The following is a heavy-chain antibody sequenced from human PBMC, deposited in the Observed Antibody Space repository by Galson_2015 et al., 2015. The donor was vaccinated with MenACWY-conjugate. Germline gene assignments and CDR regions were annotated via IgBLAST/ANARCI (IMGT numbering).Heavy chain of an antibody. D-gene: IGHD3-22*01. CDR1: GFTFRNYA. V-gene: IGHV3-23*01. CDR2: VSSSAYTT. Sequence: SLRLSCAASGFTFRNYAMNWVRQTPGKGLEWVPSVSSSAYTTYYADSVKGRFTVSRDDSQNTLYLQMNSLRADDTAVYYCARVPRRIYDSSGYYFDSWGQGTLVTVSS. J-gene: IGHJ4*02. CDR3: ARVPRRIYDSSGYYFDS.